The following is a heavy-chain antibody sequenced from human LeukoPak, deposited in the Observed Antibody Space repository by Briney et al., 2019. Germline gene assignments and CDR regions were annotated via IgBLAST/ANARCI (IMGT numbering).Heavy chain of an antibody. Sequence: SGGSLRLSCAASGFTFSIYAMSWVRQAPGKGLEWVSLISGSGGGTYYADSVKGRFTISRDNSKNTLYLQMNSLRAEDTAVYYCAKYPYYYGSGNEDYWGQGTLVTVSS. CDR2: ISGSGGGT. CDR3: AKYPYYYGSGNEDY. D-gene: IGHD3-10*01. CDR1: GFTFSIYA. V-gene: IGHV3-23*01. J-gene: IGHJ4*02.